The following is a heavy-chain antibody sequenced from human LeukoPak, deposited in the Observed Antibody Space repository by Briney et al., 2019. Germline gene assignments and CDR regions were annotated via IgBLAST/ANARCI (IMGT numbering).Heavy chain of an antibody. Sequence: PGGSLRLSCAASGFTFSSYSMNWVRQAPGKGLEWGASISSSSSYIYYADSVKGRFTISRDNAKNSLYLQMNSLRAEDTAVYYCATDPALSRDYYYYYYMDVWGKGTTVTVPS. V-gene: IGHV3-21*01. CDR2: ISSSSSYI. J-gene: IGHJ6*03. CDR1: GFTFSSYS. CDR3: ATDPALSRDYYYYYYMDV.